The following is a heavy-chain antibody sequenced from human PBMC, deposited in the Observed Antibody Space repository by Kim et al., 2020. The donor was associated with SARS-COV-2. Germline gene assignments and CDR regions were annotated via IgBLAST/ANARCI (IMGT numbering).Heavy chain of an antibody. J-gene: IGHJ4*02. D-gene: IGHD3-3*01. Sequence: KGRFTISRDNAKNSLYLQMNSLRAEDTALYYCAKASYDFWSGYPGGLLGYWGQGTLVTVSS. CDR3: AKASYDFWSGYPGGLLGY. V-gene: IGHV3-9*01.